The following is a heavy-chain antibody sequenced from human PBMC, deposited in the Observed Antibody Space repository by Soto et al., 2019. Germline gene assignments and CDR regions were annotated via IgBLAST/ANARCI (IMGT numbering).Heavy chain of an antibody. CDR1: GGTFSSYA. D-gene: IGHD3-22*01. Sequence: GASVKVSCKASGGTFSSYAISWVRQAPGQGLEWMGGIIPIFGTANYAQKFQGRVTITADESTSTAYMELSSLRSEDTAVYYCAGRFESSGYYYAYYYGMDVWGQGTTVTVSS. CDR3: AGRFESSGYYYAYYYGMDV. J-gene: IGHJ6*02. V-gene: IGHV1-69*13. CDR2: IIPIFGTA.